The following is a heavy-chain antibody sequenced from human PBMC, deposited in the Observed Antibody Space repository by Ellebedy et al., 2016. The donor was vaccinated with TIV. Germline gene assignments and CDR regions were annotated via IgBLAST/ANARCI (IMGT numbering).Heavy chain of an antibody. CDR3: ATAGGRLDAFEI. CDR1: GYSFTSYW. V-gene: IGHV5-51*01. J-gene: IGHJ3*02. Sequence: ASVKVSCKGSGYSFTSYWIGWVRQMPGKGLEWMGIIFPSDSDTRYSPSFQGQVTISADKSISTAYLQWSSLQASDTAMYYCATAGGRLDAFEIWGQGTMVTVSP. D-gene: IGHD2-15*01. CDR2: IFPSDSDT.